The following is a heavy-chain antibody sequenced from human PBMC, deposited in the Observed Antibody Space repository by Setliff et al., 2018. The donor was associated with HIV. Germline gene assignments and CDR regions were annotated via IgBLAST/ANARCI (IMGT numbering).Heavy chain of an antibody. Sequence: SETLSLTCTVSGGSISSFSYYWGWIRQPPGKGPEWIGSIFHTGNTYYNPSLKSRVTISVETSKNQVSLKLTSVTAADTAVYYCARNTPGIVPRRVGFDPWGQGTLVTVSS. CDR2: IFHTGNT. CDR3: ARNTPGIVPRRVGFDP. CDR1: GGSISSFSYY. J-gene: IGHJ5*02. D-gene: IGHD1-26*01. V-gene: IGHV4-39*07.